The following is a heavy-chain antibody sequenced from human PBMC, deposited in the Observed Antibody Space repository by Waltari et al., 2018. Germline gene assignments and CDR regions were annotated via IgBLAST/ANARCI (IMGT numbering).Heavy chain of an antibody. CDR2: IYHSGST. CDR3: ARLSFTAAAGTDY. D-gene: IGHD6-13*01. V-gene: IGHV4-38-2*01. J-gene: IGHJ4*02. CDR1: GYSISSGYY. Sequence: QVQLQESGPGLVKPSETLSLTCAVSGYSISSGYYWCWIRQPPGKGLEWIGSIYHSGSTYYNPSLKSRVTISVDTSKNQFSLKLSSVTAADTAVYYCARLSFTAAAGTDYWGQGTLVTVSS.